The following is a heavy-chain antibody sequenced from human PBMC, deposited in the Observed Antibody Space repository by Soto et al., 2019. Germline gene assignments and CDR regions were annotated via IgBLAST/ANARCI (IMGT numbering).Heavy chain of an antibody. J-gene: IGHJ5*02. D-gene: IGHD6-13*01. Sequence: PGESLKISCKGSGYSFTSYWIGWVRQMPGKGLEWMGIIYPGDSDTRYSPSFQGQVTISADNSISTAYLQWSSLKASDTAMYYCARLGLGSSSWYNWFDPWGQGTLVTVSS. CDR2: IYPGDSDT. V-gene: IGHV5-51*01. CDR1: GYSFTSYW. CDR3: ARLGLGSSSWYNWFDP.